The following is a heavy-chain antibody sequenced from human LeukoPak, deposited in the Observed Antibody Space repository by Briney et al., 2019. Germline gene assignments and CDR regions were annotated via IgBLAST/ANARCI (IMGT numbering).Heavy chain of an antibody. Sequence: SETLSLTCAVSGYSISSGYYWGWIRQPPGKGLEWIGSIYHSGSTYYNPSLKSRVTISVDTSKSQFSLKLSSVTAADTAVYYCARGPIVVVTAPIRYWGQGTLVTVSS. CDR3: ARGPIVVVTAPIRY. V-gene: IGHV4-38-2*01. CDR1: GYSISSGYY. CDR2: IYHSGST. J-gene: IGHJ4*02. D-gene: IGHD2-21*02.